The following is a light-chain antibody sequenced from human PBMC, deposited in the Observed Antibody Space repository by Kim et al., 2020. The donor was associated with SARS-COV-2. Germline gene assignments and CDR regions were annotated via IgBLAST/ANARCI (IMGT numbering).Light chain of an antibody. J-gene: IGKJ2*01. CDR2: KAS. CDR3: QQYNSYSYT. Sequence: ASVGDRVTISCRASQSGGRSLALYQQKPEKAPSLLIFKASNLEGGVPSRFSGSGSGTAFTLTISSLQPDDFATHYCQQYNSYSYTFGQGTKLEI. V-gene: IGKV1-5*03. CDR1: QSGGRS.